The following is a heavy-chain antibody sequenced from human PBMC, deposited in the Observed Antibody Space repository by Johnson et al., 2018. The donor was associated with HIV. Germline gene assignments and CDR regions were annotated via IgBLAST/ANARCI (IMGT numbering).Heavy chain of an antibody. CDR2: IKSKTDGGTT. V-gene: IGHV3-15*01. J-gene: IGHJ3*02. Sequence: VQLVESGGGLVQPGGSLRLSCAVSGFTFSNAWMSWVRQAPGKGLEWVGRIKSKTDGGTTDYAAPVKGRFTISRDDSKNTLYLQMNSLKTEDTAVYYCTTISQWLVPGTFDIWGQGTMVTVSS. CDR1: GFTFSNAW. D-gene: IGHD6-19*01. CDR3: TTISQWLVPGTFDI.